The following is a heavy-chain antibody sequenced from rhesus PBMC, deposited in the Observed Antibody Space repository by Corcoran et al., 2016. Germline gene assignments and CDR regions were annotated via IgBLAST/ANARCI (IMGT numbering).Heavy chain of an antibody. CDR3: ASAGRAAASFDD. V-gene: IGHV4-169*02. J-gene: IGHJ4*01. Sequence: QLQLQESGPGLVKPSETLSVTCAVSGGSIRSSSWSWIRQAPGKGLEWIGVSYGRCRSTNYNPALTVRVPLSVDTSKNQLSLNLSAVTAADTAVEYCASAGRAAASFDDWGQGALVTVSS. D-gene: IGHD6-25*01. CDR1: GGSIRSSS. CDR2: SYGRCRST.